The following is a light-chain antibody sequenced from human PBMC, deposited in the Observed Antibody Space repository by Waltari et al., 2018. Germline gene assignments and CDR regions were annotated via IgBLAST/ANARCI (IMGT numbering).Light chain of an antibody. V-gene: IGKV3-11*01. J-gene: IGKJ4*01. CDR3: QHRSNWALT. Sequence: EIVLTQSPATLSLSPGERATLSCRASQSVSTYFAWYQQKPGQAPRLLIYDASNRATGIPARFSGSVSGTDFTLTISSLEPEDFAVYFCQHRSNWALTFGGGTKVEIK. CDR1: QSVSTY. CDR2: DAS.